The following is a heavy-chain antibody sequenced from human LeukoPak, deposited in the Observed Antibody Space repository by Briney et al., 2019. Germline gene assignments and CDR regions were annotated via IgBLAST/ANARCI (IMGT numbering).Heavy chain of an antibody. CDR3: AKPAISSRGWYYDY. CDR1: GFIFSTYD. Sequence: PGGSLRLSCAASGFIFSTYDMHWVRQAPGKGLEWVAVISYDRSNKYYADSVKGRFTISRDNSKNTLYLQMNSLRAEDTAVYYCAKPAISSRGWYYDYWGQGTLVTVSS. J-gene: IGHJ4*02. CDR2: ISYDRSNK. V-gene: IGHV3-30*18. D-gene: IGHD6-19*01.